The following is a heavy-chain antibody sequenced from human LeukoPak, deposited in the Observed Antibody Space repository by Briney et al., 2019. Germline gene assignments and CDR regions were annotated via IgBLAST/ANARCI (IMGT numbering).Heavy chain of an antibody. CDR1: GYTFTSYD. V-gene: IGHV1-8*01. CDR3: ARDRGEPHDLFPADGIAVAGDFDY. D-gene: IGHD6-19*01. J-gene: IGHJ4*02. CDR2: MNPNSGYT. Sequence: ASVKVSCKASGYTFTSYDINWVRQATGQGLEWMGWMNPNSGYTGYAQKFQGRVTMTRDTSTSTVYMELSSLRSEDTAVYYCARDRGEPHDLFPADGIAVAGDFDYWGQGTLVTVSS.